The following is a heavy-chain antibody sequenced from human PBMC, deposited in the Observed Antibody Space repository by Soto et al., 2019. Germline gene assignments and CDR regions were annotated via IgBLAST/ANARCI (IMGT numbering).Heavy chain of an antibody. D-gene: IGHD4-17*01. CDR2: SGTT. J-gene: IGHJ4*02. Sequence: LSLTCTVSGGSIGSYNYHWTWIRQSPGKGPEWIGSGTTYYNPSLRSRVTISVDTSKNQFFLRVSSVTAADTAVYYCTTYGGDTGRFDYWRQGILVTVSS. CDR1: GGSIGSYNYH. CDR3: TTYGGDTGRFDY. V-gene: IGHV4-39*01.